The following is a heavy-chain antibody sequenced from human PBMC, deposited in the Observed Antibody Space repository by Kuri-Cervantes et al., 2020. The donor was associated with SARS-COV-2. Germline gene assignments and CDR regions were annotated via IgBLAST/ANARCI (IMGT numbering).Heavy chain of an antibody. D-gene: IGHD2-15*01. CDR2: INHSGST. V-gene: IGHV4-34*01. J-gene: IGHJ5*02. CDR1: GGSFSGYY. CDR3: ARGANTKRLLNIVVANNWFDP. Sequence: SETLSLTCAVYGGSFSGYYWSWIRQPPGKGLEWIGEINHSGSTNYNPSLKSRVTISVDTSKNQFSLKLSSVTAADTAVYYCARGANTKRLLNIVVANNWFDPWGQGTLVTVSS.